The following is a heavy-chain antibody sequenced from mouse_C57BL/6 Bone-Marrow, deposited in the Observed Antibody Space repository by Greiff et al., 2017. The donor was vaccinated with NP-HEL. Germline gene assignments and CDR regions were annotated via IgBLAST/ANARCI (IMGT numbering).Heavy chain of an antibody. J-gene: IGHJ1*03. Sequence: EVKVVESGGGLVKPGGSLKLSCAASGFTFSDYGMHWVRQAPEKGLEWVAYISSGSSTIYYADTVKGRFTISRDNAKNTLFLHMTSLRSEDTAMYYCASHGGCWYFDVWGTGTTVTVSS. CDR3: ASHGGCWYFDV. D-gene: IGHD1-1*01. V-gene: IGHV5-17*01. CDR2: ISSGSSTI. CDR1: GFTFSDYG.